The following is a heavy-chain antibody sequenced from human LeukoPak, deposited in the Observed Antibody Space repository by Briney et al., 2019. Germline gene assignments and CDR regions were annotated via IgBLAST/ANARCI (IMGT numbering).Heavy chain of an antibody. V-gene: IGHV1-18*01. CDR3: ARGPGGRSGYYPLEDFYYYYYMDV. Sequence: ASVKVSCKASGYTFTSYGISWVRQAPGQGLEWMGWISAYNGNTNYAQKLQGRVTMTTDTYTSTAYMELRSLRSDDTAVYYCARGPGGRSGYYPLEDFYYYYYMDVWGKGTTVTVSS. D-gene: IGHD3-22*01. CDR1: GYTFTSYG. J-gene: IGHJ6*03. CDR2: ISAYNGNT.